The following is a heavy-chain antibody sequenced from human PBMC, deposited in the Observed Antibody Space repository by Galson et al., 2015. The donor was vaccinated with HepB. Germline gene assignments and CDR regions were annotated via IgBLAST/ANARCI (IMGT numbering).Heavy chain of an antibody. J-gene: IGHJ3*02. CDR2: ISYDGSNK. CDR3: ARAFPRSYYYDSSGLGAFDI. CDR1: GFTFSSYA. Sequence: SLRLSCAASGFTFSSYAMHWVRQAPGKGLEWVAVISYDGSNKYYADSVKGRFTISRDNSKNTLYLQMNSLRAEGTAVYYCARAFPRSYYYDSSGLGAFDIWGQGTMVTVSS. D-gene: IGHD3-22*01. V-gene: IGHV3-30*04.